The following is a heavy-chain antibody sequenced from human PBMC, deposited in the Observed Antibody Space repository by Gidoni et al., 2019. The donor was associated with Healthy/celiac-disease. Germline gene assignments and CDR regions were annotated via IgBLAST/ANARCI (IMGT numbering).Heavy chain of an antibody. Sequence: QVQLQESGPGLVKPSQTLSLTCTVSGCTISSGGYYWSWIRQHPGKGLEWLGYIYYSGSTYYNPSLKSRVTISVDTSKNQFSLKLSSVTAADTAVYYCARGAAAGRGWFDPWGQGTLVTVSS. D-gene: IGHD6-13*01. V-gene: IGHV4-31*03. J-gene: IGHJ5*02. CDR3: ARGAAAGRGWFDP. CDR1: GCTISSGGYY. CDR2: IYYSGST.